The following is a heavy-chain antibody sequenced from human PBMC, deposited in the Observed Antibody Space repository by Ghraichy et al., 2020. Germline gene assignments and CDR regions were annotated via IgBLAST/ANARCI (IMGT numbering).Heavy chain of an antibody. J-gene: IGHJ6*02. CDR2: IHYSEST. D-gene: IGHD6-6*01. V-gene: IGHV4-61*01. CDR3: ASGRYYSSSSPYYYGVDV. Sequence: SETLSLTCTVSGDSVSSGSYYWTWIRQPPGKGLEWIGYIHYSESTKYNPSLKSRVRISVDTSKNQFSLRLSSVTAADTAVYYCASGRYYSSSSPYYYGVDVWGQGTTVTVSS. CDR1: GDSVSSGSYY.